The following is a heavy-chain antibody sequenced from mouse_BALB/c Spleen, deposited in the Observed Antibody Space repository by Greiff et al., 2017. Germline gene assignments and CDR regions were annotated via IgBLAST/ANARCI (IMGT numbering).Heavy chain of an antibody. CDR2: INPYNDGT. Sequence: VHVKQSGPELVKPGASVKMSCKASGYTFTSYVMHWVKQKPGQGLEWIGYINPYNDGTKYNEKFKGKATLTSDKSSSTAYMELSSLTSEDSAVYYCAREVYGNYGDYWGQGTTLTVSS. CDR1: GYTFTSYV. J-gene: IGHJ2*01. D-gene: IGHD2-10*02. V-gene: IGHV1-14*01. CDR3: AREVYGNYGDY.